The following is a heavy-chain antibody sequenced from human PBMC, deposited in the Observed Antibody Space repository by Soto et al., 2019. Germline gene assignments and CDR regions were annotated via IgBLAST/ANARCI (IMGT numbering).Heavy chain of an antibody. CDR3: ARALDRGGYYQGFDY. CDR1: GFTFSDYY. Sequence: GGSLRLSCAASGFTFSDYYMSWVRQAPGKGLEWVSYISSGGSTTYYADSVKGRFTISRDNAENSLYLQLNSLRAEDTAVYYCARALDRGGYYQGFDYWGQGTLVTVSS. D-gene: IGHD3-10*01. J-gene: IGHJ4*02. V-gene: IGHV3-11*01. CDR2: ISSGGSTT.